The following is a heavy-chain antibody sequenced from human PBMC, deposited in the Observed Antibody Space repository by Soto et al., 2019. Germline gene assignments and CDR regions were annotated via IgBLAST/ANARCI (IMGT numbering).Heavy chain of an antibody. J-gene: IGHJ3*02. CDR3: ARDFQQLASVFDI. CDR2: ISSSSSTI. V-gene: IGHV3-48*01. CDR1: GFTFSSYS. Sequence: GGSLRLSCAASGFTFSSYSMNWVRQAPGKGLEWVSYISSSSSTIYYADSVKGRFTISRDNAKNSLYLQMNSLRAEDTAVYYCARDFQQLASVFDIWGQGTMVTVSS. D-gene: IGHD6-13*01.